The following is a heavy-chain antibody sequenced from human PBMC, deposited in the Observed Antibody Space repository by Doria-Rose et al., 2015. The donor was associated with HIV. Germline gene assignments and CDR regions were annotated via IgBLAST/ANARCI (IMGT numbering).Heavy chain of an antibody. V-gene: IGHV1-2*02. J-gene: IGHJ5*02. Sequence: GAEVKKPGASVKVSCKASGYTFTGYYMHWVRQAPGQGLEWMGWINPNSGGTNYARNFQGRVTMTRDTSISTAYMDLSRLTSDDTAVYYCATGRIYSSSEYNCFDPWGQGTLVTVSS. D-gene: IGHD6-13*01. CDR1: GYTFTGYY. CDR3: ATGRIYSSSEYNCFDP. CDR2: INPNSGGT.